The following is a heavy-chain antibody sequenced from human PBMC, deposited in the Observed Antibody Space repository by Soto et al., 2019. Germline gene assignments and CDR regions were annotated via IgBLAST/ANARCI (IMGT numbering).Heavy chain of an antibody. CDR1: GYTFTSYG. D-gene: IGHD2-15*01. J-gene: IGHJ4*02. V-gene: IGHV1-18*01. Sequence: ASVKVSCKASGYTFTSYGISWVRQAPGQGLEWMGWISAYNGNTNYAQKLQGRVTMTTDTSTSTAYMELRSLRSDDTAVYYCARAERWGGYCSGGSCYSDYWGQGTLVTVSS. CDR2: ISAYNGNT. CDR3: ARAERWGGYCSGGSCYSDY.